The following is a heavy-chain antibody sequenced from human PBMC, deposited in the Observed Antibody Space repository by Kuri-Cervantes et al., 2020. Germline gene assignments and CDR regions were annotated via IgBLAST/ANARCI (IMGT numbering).Heavy chain of an antibody. J-gene: IGHJ4*02. D-gene: IGHD3-10*01. Sequence: GESLKISCAASGFTFSSYSMNWVRQAPGKGLEGVSVIYSGGSTYYADSVKGRFTISRDNSESTLYLQMNSLRAEDTAMYYCARGWFGELGGYYFDYWGQGTLVTVSS. CDR2: IYSGGST. CDR3: ARGWFGELGGYYFDY. V-gene: IGHV3-53*01. CDR1: GFTFSSYS.